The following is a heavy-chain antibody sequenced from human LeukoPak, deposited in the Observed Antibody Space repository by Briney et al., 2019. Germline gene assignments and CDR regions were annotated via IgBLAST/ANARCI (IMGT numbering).Heavy chain of an antibody. V-gene: IGHV3-7*01. CDR1: GFTFSSYW. J-gene: IGHJ3*01. CDR2: IKQDGSEK. Sequence: GGSLRLSCAASGFTFSSYWMSWVRQAPGKGLEWVANIKQDGSEKYYVDSVKGRFTISRDNAKNSLYLQMNSLRAGDTAVYYCARESYGSGSNAFDVWGQGTMVTVSS. CDR3: ARESYGSGSNAFDV. D-gene: IGHD3-10*01.